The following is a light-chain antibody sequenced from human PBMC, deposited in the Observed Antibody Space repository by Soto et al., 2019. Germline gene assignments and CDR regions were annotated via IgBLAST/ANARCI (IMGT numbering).Light chain of an antibody. V-gene: IGKV3-20*01. CDR3: HQYDSWT. Sequence: EIVLTQSPDTLSLCPGERATLSCRASQTVTSGYLAWYQQKTGQAPRLLIYGASSRATGIPDRFSGSGSGTDFTLTISRLEPEDFAVYYCHQYDSWTFGQGTKVDIK. J-gene: IGKJ1*01. CDR1: QTVTSGY. CDR2: GAS.